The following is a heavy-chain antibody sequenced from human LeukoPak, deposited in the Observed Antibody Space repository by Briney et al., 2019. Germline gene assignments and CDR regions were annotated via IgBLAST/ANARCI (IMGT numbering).Heavy chain of an antibody. J-gene: IGHJ4*02. Sequence: GRSLRLSCAASGFTFKNYGMHWVRQAPGKGLEWVAVIWYDGSNKYYADSVKGRFTISRDNSKNTLYLQMNGLRDGDTAVYYCAKVKRIYYLGHWGQGTLVTVSS. CDR1: GFTFKNYG. V-gene: IGHV3-33*06. CDR3: AKVKRIYYLGH. CDR2: IWYDGSNK. D-gene: IGHD3-10*01.